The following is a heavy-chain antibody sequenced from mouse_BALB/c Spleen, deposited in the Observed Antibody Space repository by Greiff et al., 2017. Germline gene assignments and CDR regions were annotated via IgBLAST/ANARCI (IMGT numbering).Heavy chain of an antibody. Sequence: QVQLQQSGAELVRPGVSVKISCKGSGYTFTDYAMHWVKQSHAKGLEWIGVISTYYGDASYNQKFKGKATMTVDKSSSTAYMELARLTSEDSAIYYCAREGSNYWFAYWGQGTLVTVAA. V-gene: IGHV1S137*01. CDR2: ISTYYGDA. J-gene: IGHJ3*01. CDR3: AREGSNYWFAY. CDR1: GYTFTDYA. D-gene: IGHD2-5*01.